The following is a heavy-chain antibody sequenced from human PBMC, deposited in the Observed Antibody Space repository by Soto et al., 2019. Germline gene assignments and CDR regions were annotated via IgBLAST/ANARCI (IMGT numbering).Heavy chain of an antibody. CDR1: GYSFTNFW. J-gene: IGHJ6*02. CDR3: ARLLRNPLSDSYYGMDV. V-gene: IGHV5-51*01. D-gene: IGHD3-16*02. CDR2: IYPGDSNA. Sequence: GESLKISCKGSGYSFTNFWIGWVRQMPGKGLEWMGIIYPGDSNAKYSPSFQCQVTISADRSISTAYLQWDSLKASDTAMYYCARLLRNPLSDSYYGMDVWGQGTTVTVSS.